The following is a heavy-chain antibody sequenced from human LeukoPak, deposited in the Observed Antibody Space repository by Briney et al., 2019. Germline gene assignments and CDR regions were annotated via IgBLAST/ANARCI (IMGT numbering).Heavy chain of an antibody. CDR2: INPSGGST. J-gene: IGHJ4*02. D-gene: IGHD2-2*02. V-gene: IGHV1-46*01. Sequence: GASVKVSCKASGYTFTGYYMHWVRQAPGQGLEWMGIINPSGGSTSYAQKFQGRVTMTRDTSTSTVYMELSSLRSEDTAVYYCARMSGYCSSTSCYRGDYWGQGTLVTVSS. CDR3: ARMSGYCSSTSCYRGDY. CDR1: GYTFTGYY.